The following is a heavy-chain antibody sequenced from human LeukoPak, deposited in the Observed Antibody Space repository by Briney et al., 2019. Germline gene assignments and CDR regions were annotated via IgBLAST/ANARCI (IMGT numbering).Heavy chain of an antibody. D-gene: IGHD6-19*01. Sequence: GGSLGLSCAASGFTFSKYWMLWVRQAPGKGLESVSRINTDGTVTTYADSVKGRFTASRDNADNTMFLQMNSVRDEDTAVYYCATKQWLAPPPDSWGQGTPVTVSS. V-gene: IGHV3-74*01. CDR3: ATKQWLAPPPDS. CDR2: INTDGTVT. J-gene: IGHJ4*02. CDR1: GFTFSKYW.